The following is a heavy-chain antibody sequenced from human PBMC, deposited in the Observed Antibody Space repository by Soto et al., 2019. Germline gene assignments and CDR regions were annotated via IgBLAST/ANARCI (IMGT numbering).Heavy chain of an antibody. CDR2: INPSGGSA. CDR3: ARDPNFSLTFHYYGMDV. Sequence: GASVKGSCKASGYTFTSDYIHWVRQDPGQGLEWMGIINPSGGSASYARKFQARVALSRDTSTSTVYMEVSGLSSDDTAVYYCARDPNFSLTFHYYGMDVWGQGTTVTVSS. V-gene: IGHV1-46*01. J-gene: IGHJ6*02. CDR1: GYTFTSDY.